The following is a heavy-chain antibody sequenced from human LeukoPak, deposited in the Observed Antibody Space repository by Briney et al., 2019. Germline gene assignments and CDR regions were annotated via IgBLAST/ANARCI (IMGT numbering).Heavy chain of an antibody. CDR2: ISAYNGNT. V-gene: IGHV1-18*01. J-gene: IGHJ6*03. D-gene: IGHD6-19*01. CDR3: ARVQQWLAQSLNYYYYYMDV. CDR1: GYTFISYG. Sequence: ASVKVSCKASGYTFISYGISWVRQAPGQGLEWMGWISAYNGNTNYAQKLQGRVTMTTDTSTSTAYMELRSLRSDDTAVYYCARVQQWLAQSLNYYYYYMDVWGKGTTVTVSS.